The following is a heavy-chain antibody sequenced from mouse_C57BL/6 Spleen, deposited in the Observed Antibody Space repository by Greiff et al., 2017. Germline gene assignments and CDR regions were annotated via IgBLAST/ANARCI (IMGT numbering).Heavy chain of an antibody. CDR1: GYTFTSYW. V-gene: IGHV1-52*01. CDR3: ARMSSHHWYFDV. J-gene: IGHJ1*03. CDR2: IDPSDSET. Sequence: QVQLQQPGAELVRPGSSVTLSCKASGYTFTSYWMHWVKQRPIQGLEWIGNIDPSDSETHYNQKFKDKATLTVDKSSSTAYMQLSSLTSEDSAVYYCARMSSHHWYFDVWGTGTTVTVSS.